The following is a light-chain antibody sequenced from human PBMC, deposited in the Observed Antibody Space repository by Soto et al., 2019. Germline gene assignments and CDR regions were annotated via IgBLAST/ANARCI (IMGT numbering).Light chain of an antibody. CDR3: QQYGSSPLLT. J-gene: IGKJ4*01. CDR1: QSVSSN. CDR2: GAS. Sequence: EIVMPQSPATLSVSPGESATLSCRASQSVSSNLAWYQQKPGQAPRLLIYGASSRATGIPDRFSGSGSGTDFTLTISRLEPEDFAVYYWQQYGSSPLLTFGGGTKVDI. V-gene: IGKV3-20*01.